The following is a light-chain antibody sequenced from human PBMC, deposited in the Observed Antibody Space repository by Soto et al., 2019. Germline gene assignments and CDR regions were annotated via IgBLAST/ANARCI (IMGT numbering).Light chain of an antibody. CDR2: KAS. CDR3: QQYNNWPQWT. Sequence: DIQMTQSPSTLSASVGDRVTITCRASQSISSWLAWYQQKPGKAPKLLIYKASSLESGVPSRFSGSGSGTEFTLTISSLQSEDFAVYYCQQYNNWPQWTFGQWTKVDIK. CDR1: QSISSW. V-gene: IGKV1-5*03. J-gene: IGKJ1*01.